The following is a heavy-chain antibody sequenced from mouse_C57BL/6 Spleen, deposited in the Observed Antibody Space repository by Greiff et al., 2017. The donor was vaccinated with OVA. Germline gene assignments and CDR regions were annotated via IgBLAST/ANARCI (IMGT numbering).Heavy chain of an antibody. V-gene: IGHV1-26*01. J-gene: IGHJ4*01. CDR1: GYTFTDYY. CDR2: INPNNGGT. Sequence: EVQLQQSGAELVRPGASVKISCKASGYTFTDYYMNRVKQSHGKSLEWIGDINPNNGGTSYKQKFKGKATLTVDKSSSTAYMELRSLTSEDSAVYYCAKLTGFYAMDYWGQGTSVTVSS. CDR3: AKLTGFYAMDY. D-gene: IGHD4-1*01.